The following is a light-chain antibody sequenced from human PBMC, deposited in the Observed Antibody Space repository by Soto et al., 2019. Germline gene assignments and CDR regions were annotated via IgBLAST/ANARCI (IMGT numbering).Light chain of an antibody. CDR1: QSVSSNY. CDR3: QQRSNWPPTWT. Sequence: EIVLTQSPATLSLSPGERATLSCRASQSVSSNYLAWYQQKPGQAPRLLIYDASNRATGIPARFSGSGSGTDFTLTISSLEPEDFAVYYCQQRSNWPPTWTFGQGTKVDI. V-gene: IGKV3-11*01. J-gene: IGKJ1*01. CDR2: DAS.